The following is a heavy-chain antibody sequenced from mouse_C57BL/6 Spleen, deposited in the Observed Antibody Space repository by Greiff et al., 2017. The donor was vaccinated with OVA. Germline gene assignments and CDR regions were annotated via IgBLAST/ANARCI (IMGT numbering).Heavy chain of an antibody. Sequence: QVQLQQPGAELVMPGASVTLSCKASGYTFTSYWMHWVKQRPGQGLEWIGAIDPSASYTNYNQTFKGKSTLTIAKSYSTAYMQLRRLTSEDSADYYWGRRSHYYGSSYDYFDCWGKGTTLTVSS. CDR3: GRRSHYYGSSYDYFDC. V-gene: IGHV1-69*01. J-gene: IGHJ2*01. CDR1: GYTFTSYW. D-gene: IGHD1-1*01. CDR2: IDPSASYT.